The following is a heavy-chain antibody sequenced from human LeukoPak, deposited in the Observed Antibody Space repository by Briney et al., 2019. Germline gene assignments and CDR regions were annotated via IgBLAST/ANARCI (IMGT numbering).Heavy chain of an antibody. V-gene: IGHV4-34*01. CDR1: GGSFSGYY. J-gene: IGHJ6*03. D-gene: IGHD6-13*01. CDR2: INHSGST. Sequence: SETLSLTCAVYGGSFSGYYWSWIRQPPGKGLEWIGEINHSGSTNYNPSLKSRVTISVDTSKNQFSLKLSSVTAADTAVYYCARNTGYSSSWPARYYYMDVWGKGTTVTVSS. CDR3: ARNTGYSSSWPARYYYMDV.